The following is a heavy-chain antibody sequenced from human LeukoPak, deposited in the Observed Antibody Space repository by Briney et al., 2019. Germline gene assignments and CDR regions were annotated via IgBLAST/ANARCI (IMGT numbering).Heavy chain of an antibody. CDR2: IYYSGST. Sequence: PSGTLSLTCTVSGGSISSSSYYWGWIRQPPGKGLEWIGSIYYSGSTYYNPSLKSRVTISVDTSKNQFSLKLSSVTAADTAVYYCAGIVVPAASPDYYMDVWGKGTTVTVSS. V-gene: IGHV4-39*07. J-gene: IGHJ6*03. D-gene: IGHD2-2*01. CDR1: GGSISSSSYY. CDR3: AGIVVPAASPDYYMDV.